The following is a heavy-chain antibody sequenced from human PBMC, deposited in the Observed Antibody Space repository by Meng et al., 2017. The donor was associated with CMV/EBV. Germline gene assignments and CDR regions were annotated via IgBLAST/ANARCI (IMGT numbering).Heavy chain of an antibody. J-gene: IGHJ4*02. V-gene: IGHV3-53*01. D-gene: IGHD1-7*01. CDR3: ARDGNYHGV. CDR2: IYSEGTT. CDR1: GFTVSNNY. Sequence: ELLLAESGGGLTQPGGPLSLSCAASGFTVSNNYMRWFRQAPGKGLEWVSLIYSEGTTDYADSVKGRFTISRDNSKNTLYLQMNSLRAEDTAVYYCARDGNYHGVWGQGTLVTVSS.